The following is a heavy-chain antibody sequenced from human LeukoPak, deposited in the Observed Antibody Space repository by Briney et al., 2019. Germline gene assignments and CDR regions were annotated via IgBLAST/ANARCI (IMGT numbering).Heavy chain of an antibody. CDR3: ARDLGYYYDSSGYYYTD. Sequence: PGGSLRLSCAASGFTFSSYSMNWVRQAPGKGLEWVSSISSSSSYIYYADSVKGRFTISRDNAKNSLYLQMSSLRAEDTAVYYCARDLGYYYDSSGYYYTDWGQGTLVTVSS. D-gene: IGHD3-22*01. V-gene: IGHV3-21*01. CDR2: ISSSSSYI. J-gene: IGHJ4*02. CDR1: GFTFSSYS.